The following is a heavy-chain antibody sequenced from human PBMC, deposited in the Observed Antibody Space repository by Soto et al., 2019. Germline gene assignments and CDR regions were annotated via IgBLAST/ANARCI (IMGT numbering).Heavy chain of an antibody. CDR3: AREPLYYYDSSGRIAYAFDI. D-gene: IGHD3-22*01. J-gene: IGHJ3*02. V-gene: IGHV1-3*01. CDR1: GYTFTSYA. Sequence: XSVKVSCKASGYTFTSYAMHWVRQAPGQRLEWMGWINAGNGNTKYSQKFQGRVTITRDTSASTAYMELSSLRSEDTAVYYCAREPLYYYDSSGRIAYAFDIWGQGKMVTVSS. CDR2: INAGNGNT.